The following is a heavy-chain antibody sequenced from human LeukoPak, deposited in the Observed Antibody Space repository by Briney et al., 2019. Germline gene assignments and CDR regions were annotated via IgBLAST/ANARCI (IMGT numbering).Heavy chain of an antibody. J-gene: IGHJ4*02. Sequence: GGSLRLSCAASGFIFSNYGMCWVRQAPGKGLEWVTFIENDGSNKYYADSVRGRSTISRDNSRNTLYLQMNSLRVEDTAVYYCAKDPARGQLGIFDYWGQGVLVTVSS. CDR1: GFIFSNYG. D-gene: IGHD6-6*01. V-gene: IGHV3-30*02. CDR3: AKDPARGQLGIFDY. CDR2: IENDGSNK.